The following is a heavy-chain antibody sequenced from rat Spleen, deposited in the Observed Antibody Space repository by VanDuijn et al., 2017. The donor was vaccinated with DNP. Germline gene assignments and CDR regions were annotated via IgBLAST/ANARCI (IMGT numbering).Heavy chain of an antibody. CDR3: ARSKYNYVGWFAY. CDR1: GFALTDYH. Sequence: QVQLKESGPGLVQPSQTLSLACTVSGFALTDYHVHWVRQSSGKGLEWMGVIWHAGTTEYSSALKSRLSISRDTSKSQVFLKMNSVQTEDAAMYFCARSKYNYVGWFAYWGQGTLVTVSS. D-gene: IGHD1-5*01. J-gene: IGHJ3*01. V-gene: IGHV2-43*01. CDR2: IWHAGTT.